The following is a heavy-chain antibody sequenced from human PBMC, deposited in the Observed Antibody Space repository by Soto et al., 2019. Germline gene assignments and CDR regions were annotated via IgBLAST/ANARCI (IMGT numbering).Heavy chain of an antibody. CDR3: STYDYVWGSYYYYYGLDV. D-gene: IGHD3-16*01. Sequence: EFQLVESGGGLVQPGGPLRLSCAASGFTITGYWMHWVRQVPGKGPVWVSRINGDGDITSYADAVKGRFTISRDNAKNTLYLQMNSLRAEDTAIYYCSTYDYVWGSYYYYYGLDVWGQGTTVTVS. V-gene: IGHV3-74*01. CDR1: GFTITGYW. J-gene: IGHJ6*02. CDR2: INGDGDIT.